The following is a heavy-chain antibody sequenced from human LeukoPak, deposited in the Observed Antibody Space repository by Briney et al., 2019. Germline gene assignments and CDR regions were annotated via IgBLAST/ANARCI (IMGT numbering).Heavy chain of an antibody. V-gene: IGHV3-30*01. Sequence: PGGSLRLSCSASGFTFSAYAMHWVRQAPGKGLEWVAVISYNGSHKYYADSVKGRFTISRDNLKNTLFLQMNSLRAEDTAVYYCARDYSFYGVNWFDPWGQGTLVTVSS. D-gene: IGHD4-17*01. CDR3: ARDYSFYGVNWFDP. J-gene: IGHJ5*02. CDR1: GFTFSAYA. CDR2: ISYNGSHK.